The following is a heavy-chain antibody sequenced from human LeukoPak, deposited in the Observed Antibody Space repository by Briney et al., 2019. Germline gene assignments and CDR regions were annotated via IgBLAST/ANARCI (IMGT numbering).Heavy chain of an antibody. Sequence: GGPLRLSCAASGFTFSSYGMHWVRQAPGKGLEWVAFIRYDGSNKYYADSVKGRFTISRDNSKNTLYLQMNSLRAEDTAVYYCAKEGGSGSYYNVRTFDYWGQGTLVTVSS. CDR1: GFTFSSYG. J-gene: IGHJ4*02. V-gene: IGHV3-30*02. CDR2: IRYDGSNK. D-gene: IGHD3-10*01. CDR3: AKEGGSGSYYNVRTFDY.